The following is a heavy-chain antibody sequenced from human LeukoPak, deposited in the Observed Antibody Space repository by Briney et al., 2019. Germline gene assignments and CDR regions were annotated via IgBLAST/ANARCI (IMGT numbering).Heavy chain of an antibody. CDR1: GGTFSSYA. J-gene: IGHJ6*02. CDR2: IIPIFGTA. V-gene: IGHV1-69*13. Sequence: SVKVSCKASGGTFSSYAISWVRQAPGQGLEWMGGIIPIFGTANYAQKFQGRVTITADESTSTAYMELSSLRSEDTAVYYCARPIYNWNYLVDYYYGMDVWGQGTTVTVSS. CDR3: ARPIYNWNYLVDYYYGMDV. D-gene: IGHD1-7*01.